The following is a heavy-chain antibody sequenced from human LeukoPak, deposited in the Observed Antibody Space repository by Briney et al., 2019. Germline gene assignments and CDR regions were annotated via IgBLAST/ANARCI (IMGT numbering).Heavy chain of an antibody. D-gene: IGHD3-10*01. Sequence: ASVKVSCKASGGTFSSYAISWVRQAPGQGLEWMGGIIPIFGTANYAQKFQGRVTITADESTSTAYMELSSLRSEDTAVYYCARGHRAEDPWFGELLRNDAFDIWGQGTMVTVSS. J-gene: IGHJ3*02. CDR2: IIPIFGTA. V-gene: IGHV1-69*13. CDR3: ARGHRAEDPWFGELLRNDAFDI. CDR1: GGTFSSYA.